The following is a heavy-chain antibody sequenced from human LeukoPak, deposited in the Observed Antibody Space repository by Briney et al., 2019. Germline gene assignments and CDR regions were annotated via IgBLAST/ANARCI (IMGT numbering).Heavy chain of an antibody. CDR2: VSNNGGTP. Sequence: AGGSLRLSCAASGSTFSDYAMSWVRQAPGKGLEWVSTVSNNGGTPDYADSVRGRFTISKDNSQNNLHLQLNSLRAEDTAVYHCVKCGGAGRYYYFDYWGQGILVTVST. D-gene: IGHD3-10*01. CDR1: GSTFSDYA. J-gene: IGHJ4*02. V-gene: IGHV3-23*01. CDR3: VKCGGAGRYYYFDY.